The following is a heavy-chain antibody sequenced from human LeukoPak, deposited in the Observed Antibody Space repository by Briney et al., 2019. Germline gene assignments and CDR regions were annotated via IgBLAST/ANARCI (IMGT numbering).Heavy chain of an antibody. CDR2: SDYSGST. V-gene: IGHV4-39*01. Sequence: SETLSLTCTLSGGSISSSSYYWGWIRQPPGKGLEWIGSSDYSGSTYYNPSLKSRVTISVDTSKNQFSLKLSSVTAADTAVYYCARHKGIRFLEWLLNMDVWGKGTTVTVSS. J-gene: IGHJ6*03. CDR3: ARHKGIRFLEWLLNMDV. CDR1: GGSISSSSYY. D-gene: IGHD3-3*01.